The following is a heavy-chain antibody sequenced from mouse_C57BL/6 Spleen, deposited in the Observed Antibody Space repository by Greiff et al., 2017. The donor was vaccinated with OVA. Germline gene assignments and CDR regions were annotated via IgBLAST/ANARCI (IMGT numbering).Heavy chain of an antibody. CDR2: IDPANGNT. V-gene: IGHV14-3*01. D-gene: IGHD1-1*01. J-gene: IGHJ2*01. CDR3: ANSPYYYGSSSYYFDY. CDR1: GFNIKNTY. Sequence: VQLQQSVAELVRPGASVKLSCTASGFNIKNTYMHWVKQRPEQGLEWIGRIDPANGNTKYAPKFQGKATITADTSSNTAYLQLSSLTSEDTAIYYCANSPYYYGSSSYYFDYWGQGTTLTVSS.